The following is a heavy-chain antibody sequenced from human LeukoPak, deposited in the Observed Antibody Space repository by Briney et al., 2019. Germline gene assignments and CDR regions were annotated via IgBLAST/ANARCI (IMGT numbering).Heavy chain of an antibody. D-gene: IGHD2-8*01. J-gene: IGHJ4*02. CDR3: ARLPRIPVYYFDY. CDR2: IYPGNSDT. Sequence: GESLKISCKGSGYSFTNYWIGWVRQMPGKGLEGMGIIYPGNSDTRYSPSLQGQVTISADKSISTAYLQWSSLKASDTAMYYCARLPRIPVYYFDYWGQGTLVTVSS. V-gene: IGHV5-51*01. CDR1: GYSFTNYW.